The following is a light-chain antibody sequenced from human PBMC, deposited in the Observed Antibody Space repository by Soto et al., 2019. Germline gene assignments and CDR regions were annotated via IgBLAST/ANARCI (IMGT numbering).Light chain of an antibody. J-gene: IGLJ2*01. Sequence: NFMLTQPHSVSGSPGKTVTISCTGSSGSIASNYVQWYQQRPGSAPTTVIYEDNQRPSGVPDRFSGSIDSSSNSASLTISGLKTEDEADYYCQSYDSSNFVVFGGGTKLTVL. CDR2: EDN. CDR3: QSYDSSNFVV. CDR1: SGSIASNY. V-gene: IGLV6-57*02.